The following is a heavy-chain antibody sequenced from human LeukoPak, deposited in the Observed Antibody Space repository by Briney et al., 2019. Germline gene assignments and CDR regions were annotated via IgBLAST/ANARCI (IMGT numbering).Heavy chain of an antibody. CDR1: GSTFSSYA. CDR2: ISGSGATT. J-gene: IGHJ4*02. V-gene: IGHV3-23*01. Sequence: PGGSLRLSCADSGSTFSSYAVSWVRQAPGKGLEWVSSISGSGATTHYADSVKGRFTISRDNSKNTLYLQMNSLRVEDTAVYYCAAGEYSGYVGFDYWGQGTLVTVSS. D-gene: IGHD5-12*01. CDR3: AAGEYSGYVGFDY.